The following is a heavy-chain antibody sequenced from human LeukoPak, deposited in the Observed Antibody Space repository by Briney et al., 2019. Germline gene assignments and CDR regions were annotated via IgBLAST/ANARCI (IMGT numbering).Heavy chain of an antibody. J-gene: IGHJ3*02. CDR1: GYSFTSYW. CDR2: IYPGDSDA. CDR3: ARELLSDAFDI. Sequence: GESLKISCKGSGYSFTSYWIGWVRQMPGKGLEWMGIIYPGDSDARYGPSFQGQVTISADKSISTAYLQWSSLKAPDTAMYYCARELLSDAFDIWGQGTMVTVSS. D-gene: IGHD3-10*01. V-gene: IGHV5-51*01.